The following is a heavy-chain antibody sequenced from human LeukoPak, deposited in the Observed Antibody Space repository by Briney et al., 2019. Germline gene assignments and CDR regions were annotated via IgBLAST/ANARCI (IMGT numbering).Heavy chain of an antibody. D-gene: IGHD2-8*01. CDR2: IWYDGSNK. CDR1: GFTFSSYV. CDR3: ARDRTNGVCYGTDFDY. Sequence: GGSLRLSCAASGFTFSSYVMHWVRQAPDKGLEWVAAIWYDGSNKYYADSVKGRFTISRDNSKNTLYLQMNSLRAEDTAVYYCARDRTNGVCYGTDFDYWGQGTLVTVSS. V-gene: IGHV3-33*01. J-gene: IGHJ4*02.